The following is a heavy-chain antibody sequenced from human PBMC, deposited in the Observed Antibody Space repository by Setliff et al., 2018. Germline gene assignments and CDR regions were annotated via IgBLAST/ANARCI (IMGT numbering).Heavy chain of an antibody. Sequence: ASVKVSCKASGGTFSTYAISWVRQAPGQGLEWMGWISAYNGNTNYAQKLQGRVTMTTDTSTSTAYMELRSLRSDDTAVYYCARYITGTTPADYWGQGTLVTVSS. V-gene: IGHV1-18*01. J-gene: IGHJ4*02. CDR2: ISAYNGNT. D-gene: IGHD1-7*01. CDR1: GGTFSTYA. CDR3: ARYITGTTPADY.